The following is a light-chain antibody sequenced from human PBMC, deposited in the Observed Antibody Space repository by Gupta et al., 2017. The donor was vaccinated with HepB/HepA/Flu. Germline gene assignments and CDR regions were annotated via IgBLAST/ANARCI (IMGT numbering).Light chain of an antibody. J-gene: IGKJ1*01. CDR1: QSVGNY. V-gene: IGKV1-39*01. CDR2: AAS. Sequence: DIQVTQSPSSLSASVGDRVTITCRASQSVGNYLNWYQQKPGKAPKLLIFAASSLQSGVPSRFSGSRSGTDFTLTINSLQPEDFATYYCQQGYSKLSWTFGQGTKVDIK. CDR3: QQGYSKLSWT.